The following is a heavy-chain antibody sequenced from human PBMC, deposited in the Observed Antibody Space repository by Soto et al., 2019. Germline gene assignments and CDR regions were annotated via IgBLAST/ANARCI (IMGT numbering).Heavy chain of an antibody. V-gene: IGHV4-59*08. J-gene: IGHJ4*02. CDR2: IYYSGST. CDR3: ARGYGSVLDF. CDR1: YGSISGYY. Sequence: SETLSLTCTVSYGSISGYYWSWIRQPPGKGREWIGYIYYSGSTNYNPTLKSRVTISVDTSKNQFSLKLSSVTPADTAAYYGARGYGSVLDFWGQGTSVPVSS. D-gene: IGHD3-16*01.